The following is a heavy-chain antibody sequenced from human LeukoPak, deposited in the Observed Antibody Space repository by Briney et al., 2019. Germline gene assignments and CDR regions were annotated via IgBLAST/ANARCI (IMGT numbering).Heavy chain of an antibody. V-gene: IGHV4-30-2*01. CDR2: IYHSGST. CDR1: GGSISSGGYS. J-gene: IGHJ5*02. Sequence: PSESLSLTCAVSGGSISSGGYSWSWIRQPPGKGLEWIGYIYHSGSTYYNPSLKSRVTISVDRSKNQFSLKLSSVTAADTAVYYCARGSGPNDSSGYYRSALNWFDPWGQGTLVTVSS. CDR3: ARGSGPNDSSGYYRSALNWFDP. D-gene: IGHD3-22*01.